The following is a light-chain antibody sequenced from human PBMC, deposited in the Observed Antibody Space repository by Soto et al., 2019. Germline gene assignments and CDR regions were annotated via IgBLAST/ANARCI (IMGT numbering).Light chain of an antibody. CDR2: EVS. CDR3: SSYTSSSTYV. J-gene: IGLJ1*01. V-gene: IGLV2-14*01. Sequence: QSVLTQPVSVSGSPGQSITISCTGTSXDVGGYNYVSWYQQHPGKAPKLMIYEVSNRPSGVSNRFSGSKSGNTASLTISGLQAEDEADYYCSSYTSSSTYVFGTGTKVTIL. CDR1: SXDVGGYNY.